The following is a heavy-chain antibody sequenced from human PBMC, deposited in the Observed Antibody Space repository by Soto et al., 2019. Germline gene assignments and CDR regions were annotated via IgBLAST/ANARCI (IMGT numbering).Heavy chain of an antibody. V-gene: IGHV1-18*01. J-gene: IGHJ4*02. CDR2: ISAHNGNT. D-gene: IGHD3-3*01. Sequence: QVHLVQSGAEVKNPGASVKVSCKASGYNFTSYGITWVRQAPGQGLEWMGWISAHNGNTDYAQKLQGRVIVTRDTSTSTAYMELRSLRYDDTAVYYCARWSYLDYWGQGAMVTVSS. CDR3: ARWSYLDY. CDR1: GYNFTSYG.